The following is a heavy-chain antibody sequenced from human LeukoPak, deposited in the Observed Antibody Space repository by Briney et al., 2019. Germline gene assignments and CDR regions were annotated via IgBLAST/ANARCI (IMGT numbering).Heavy chain of an antibody. CDR1: GGCISSGDYY. CDR3: ARGHGSGLEWLLSWFDP. CDR2: IYYSGST. V-gene: IGHV4-30-4*08. J-gene: IGHJ5*02. D-gene: IGHD3-3*01. Sequence: SETLSLTCTVSGGCISSGDYYWSWIRQPPGKGLEWIGYIYYSGSTYYNPSLKSRVTISVDTSKNQFSLKLSSVTAADTAVYYCARGHGSGLEWLLSWFDPWGQGTLVTVSS.